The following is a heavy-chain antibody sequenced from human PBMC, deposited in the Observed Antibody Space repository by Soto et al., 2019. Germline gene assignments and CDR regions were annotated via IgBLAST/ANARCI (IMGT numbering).Heavy chain of an antibody. V-gene: IGHV1-18*01. CDR3: ARGGIAVGGTGQAFDD. J-gene: IGHJ4*02. Sequence: QVQLVQSGAEVKKPGASVKGSCKASGYTFTSYGISWVRQAPGQGLERMGWISAYNGNTNYAQMLQGRVTMTTGTTERTTYMELRGLRSDVTAMYNWARGGIAVGGTGQAFDDWGQGSLVTVAS. D-gene: IGHD6-19*01. CDR2: ISAYNGNT. CDR1: GYTFTSYG.